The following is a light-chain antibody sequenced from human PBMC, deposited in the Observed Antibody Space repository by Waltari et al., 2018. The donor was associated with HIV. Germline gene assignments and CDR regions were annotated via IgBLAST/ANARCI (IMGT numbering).Light chain of an antibody. CDR2: YDD. CDR3: ATWDDSLNGWV. J-gene: IGLJ3*02. V-gene: IGLV1-36*01. Sequence: QSVLTQPPSVSEAPGQRVTISCSGSSSNIGNNALDWYQQLPGKAPKLLIYYDDVLAAGVPVRFYVSKSGTSVSLAISGLQSEDEADYYCATWDDSLNGWVCGGGTKLTVL. CDR1: SSNIGNNA.